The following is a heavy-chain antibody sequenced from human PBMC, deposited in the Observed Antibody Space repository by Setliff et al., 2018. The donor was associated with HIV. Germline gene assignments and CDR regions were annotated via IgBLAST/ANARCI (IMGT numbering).Heavy chain of an antibody. CDR3: AREQYHFVVDYYYYYGMDV. CDR2: IYHSGST. CDR1: GYSISSSYY. D-gene: IGHD2-15*01. Sequence: LSLTCAVSGYSISSSYYWGWIRQPPGKGLEWIGSIYHSGSTYYNPSLKSRVTISVDTSKKQFSLKLSSVTAADTAIYYCAREQYHFVVDYYYYYGMDVWGQGNTVTVSS. V-gene: IGHV4-38-2*02. J-gene: IGHJ6*02.